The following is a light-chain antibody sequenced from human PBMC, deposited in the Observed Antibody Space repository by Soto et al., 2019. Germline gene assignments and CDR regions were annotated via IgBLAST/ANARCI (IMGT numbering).Light chain of an antibody. CDR2: ATS. Sequence: DIQMTQSPSYVSASVGDRVTITCRASQGIYSWLAWFQQKPGKAPKLLIYATSNLQSGVPSRFSGSGSGTYFTLTIHSLRPEDSGTYYCQQVNSFPPTFGQGTKVQIK. CDR3: QQVNSFPPT. CDR1: QGIYSW. J-gene: IGKJ1*01. V-gene: IGKV1-12*01.